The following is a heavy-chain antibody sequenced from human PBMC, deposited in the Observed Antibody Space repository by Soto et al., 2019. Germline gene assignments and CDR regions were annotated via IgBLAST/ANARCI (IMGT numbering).Heavy chain of an antibody. D-gene: IGHD5-18*01. CDR2: TYYRSKWYN. J-gene: IGHJ6*02. CDR3: ARDQAVRQYSYGPYGMDV. V-gene: IGHV6-1*01. CDR1: GDSVSSNSAA. Sequence: PSQTLSLTCAISGDSVSSNSAAWNWIRQSPSRGLEWLGRTYYRSKWYNDYAVSVKSRITINPDTSKNQFSLQLNSVTPEDTAVYYCARDQAVRQYSYGPYGMDVWGQGTTVTVSS.